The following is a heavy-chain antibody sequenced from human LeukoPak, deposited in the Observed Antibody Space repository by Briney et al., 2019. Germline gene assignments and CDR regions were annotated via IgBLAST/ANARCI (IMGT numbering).Heavy chain of an antibody. CDR1: GFTVSSNS. V-gene: IGHV3-53*01. J-gene: IGHJ5*02. D-gene: IGHD6-13*01. CDR2: IYSDNT. Sequence: PGGSLRLSCTVSGFTVSSNSMSWVRQAPGKGLEWVSFIYSDNTHYSDSVKGRFTISRDNSKNTLYLQMNSLRAEDTAVYYCASSIAAAKNWFDPWGQGTLVTVSS. CDR3: ASSIAAAKNWFDP.